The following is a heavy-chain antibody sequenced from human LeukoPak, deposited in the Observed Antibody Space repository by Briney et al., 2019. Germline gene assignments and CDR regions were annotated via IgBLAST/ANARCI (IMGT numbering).Heavy chain of an antibody. D-gene: IGHD3-22*01. CDR1: GFTFSTDA. Sequence: GGSLRLSCAASGFTFSTDAMTWVRQAPGKGLQWVSAISGSGGDTYYEDSVKGRFTISRDNSKNTLYLQMNSLRAEDTAVYYCAKFQRYYYDSSYEFDYWGQGTLVTVSS. CDR2: ISGSGGDT. J-gene: IGHJ4*02. V-gene: IGHV3-23*01. CDR3: AKFQRYYYDSSYEFDY.